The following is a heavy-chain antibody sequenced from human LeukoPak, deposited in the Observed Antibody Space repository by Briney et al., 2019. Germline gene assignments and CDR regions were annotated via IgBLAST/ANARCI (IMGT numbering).Heavy chain of an antibody. J-gene: IGHJ1*01. CDR1: GFTFRSYS. CDR2: ISSSSSTI. CDR3: AYGIAATANDAEYFQH. V-gene: IGHV3-48*04. D-gene: IGHD6-13*01. Sequence: GGSLRLSCAASGFTFRSYSMNWVRQAPGKGLEWVSYISSSSSTIYYADSVKGRFTISRDNAKNSLYLQMNSLRAEDTAVYYCAYGIAATANDAEYFQHWGQGTLVTVSS.